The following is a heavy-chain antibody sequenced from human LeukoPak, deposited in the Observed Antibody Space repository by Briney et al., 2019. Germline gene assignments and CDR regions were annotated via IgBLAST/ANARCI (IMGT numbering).Heavy chain of an antibody. CDR3: ARVVGLYYDILTSLPRGYYFDY. D-gene: IGHD3-9*01. V-gene: IGHV1-8*01. CDR2: MNPNSGNT. Sequence: GASVKVSCKASGYTFTSYDINWVRQATGQGLEWMGWMNPNSGNTGYAQKFQGRVTMTRNTSISTAYMELSSLRSEDTAVYYCARVVGLYYDILTSLPRGYYFDYWGQGTLVTVSS. CDR1: GYTFTSYD. J-gene: IGHJ4*02.